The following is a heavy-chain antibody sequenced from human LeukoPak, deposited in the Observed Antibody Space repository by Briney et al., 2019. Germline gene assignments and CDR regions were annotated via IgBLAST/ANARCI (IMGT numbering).Heavy chain of an antibody. CDR1: GGSIGNFF. D-gene: IGHD1-26*01. V-gene: IGHV4-59*01. CDR3: ARDWELGH. Sequence: SETLSLTCTVSGGSIGNFFWSWIRQSPGEGLEWVGFIYENGRTSYNPSLKSRVTISVDMSKNQFSLRLTSMTAADTAVYYCARDWELGHWGRGILVTVTS. J-gene: IGHJ4*02. CDR2: IYENGRT.